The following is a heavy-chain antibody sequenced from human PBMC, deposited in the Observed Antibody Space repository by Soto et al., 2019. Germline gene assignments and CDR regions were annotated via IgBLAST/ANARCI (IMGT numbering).Heavy chain of an antibody. J-gene: IGHJ4*02. V-gene: IGHV6-1*01. Sequence: TLSLTCAISGDSVSRISAAWNWIRQSPSRGLEWLGMTYYRSRWYNDYAPSVKSRLTIDPDTSTNQFSLHLSSVTSEDSAIYYCARDLTRILDSWGQGTLVTVSS. CDR3: ARDLTRILDS. CDR2: TYYRSRWYN. CDR1: GDSVSRISAA.